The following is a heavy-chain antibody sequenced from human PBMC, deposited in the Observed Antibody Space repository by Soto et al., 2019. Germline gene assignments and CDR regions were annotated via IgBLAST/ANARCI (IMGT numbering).Heavy chain of an antibody. J-gene: IGHJ6*02. CDR3: AREETAWPLAYGLDV. Sequence: GGSLRLSCAVSGFTFSNYYIHWVRQTPGKGLEWVSSIRSGRDTFYADSVKGRFSISRDDATSSVSLQMNSLRGEDTAVYFCAREETAWPLAYGLDVWGQGTTVTVSS. CDR1: GFTFSNYY. V-gene: IGHV3-21*01. D-gene: IGHD2-21*02. CDR2: IRSGRDT.